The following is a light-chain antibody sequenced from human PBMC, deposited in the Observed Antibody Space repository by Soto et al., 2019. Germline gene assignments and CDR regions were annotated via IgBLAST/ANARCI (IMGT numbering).Light chain of an antibody. J-gene: IGLJ3*02. CDR3: QSYDSSLSGRNWV. CDR1: RSNIGANFD. Sequence: QSVLTQPPSVSGAPGQRVTISCTGSRSNIGANFDVHWYQHLPGTAPKLLIYGITNRPSGVPDRFSGSKSGTSASLAITGLQAEDEADYYCQSYDSSLSGRNWVFGGGTKLTVL. CDR2: GIT. V-gene: IGLV1-40*01.